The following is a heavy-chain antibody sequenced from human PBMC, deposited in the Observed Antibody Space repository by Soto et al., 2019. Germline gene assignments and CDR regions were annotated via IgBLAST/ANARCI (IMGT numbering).Heavy chain of an antibody. V-gene: IGHV3-9*01. CDR3: VRSKGGYSYGTPFDY. CDR1: GFTFDDYA. Sequence: EVQLEESGGALVQPGRSLRLSCAASGFTFDDYAMSWVRQVLGKGLEWVSSISWNSGNIGYADSVKGRFTTSRDNAENSLYLQMNSLRPEDTALYYCVRSKGGYSYGTPFDYWGQGPLVTVSS. J-gene: IGHJ4*02. D-gene: IGHD5-18*01. CDR2: ISWNSGNI.